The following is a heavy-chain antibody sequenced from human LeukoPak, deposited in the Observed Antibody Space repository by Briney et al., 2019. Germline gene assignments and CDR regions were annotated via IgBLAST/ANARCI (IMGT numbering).Heavy chain of an antibody. CDR1: GGSISSYY. Sequence: SETLSLTCTVSGGSISSYYWSWIRQPAGKGLEWIGRIYTSGSTNYNPSLKSRVTISVDTSKNQFSLKLSSATAADTAVYYCARSAMANYYYGMDVWGKGTTVTVSS. J-gene: IGHJ6*04. D-gene: IGHD5-18*01. CDR2: IYTSGST. CDR3: ARSAMANYYYGMDV. V-gene: IGHV4-4*07.